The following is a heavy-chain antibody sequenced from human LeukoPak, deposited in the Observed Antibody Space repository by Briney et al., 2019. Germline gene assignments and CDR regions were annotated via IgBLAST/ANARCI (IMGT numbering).Heavy chain of an antibody. CDR1: EFPFGSYV. V-gene: IGHV3-74*01. CDR2: ISHDGRSR. D-gene: IGHD4-11*01. Sequence: GGSLRLSCAASEFPFGSYVMHWVRQVPGKGLVWVSRISHDGRSRTYADSVKGRFTISRDNAENTLYLQMNSLRVEDTAVYFCARDRDYIFFDYWGQGALVTVSS. CDR3: ARDRDYIFFDY. J-gene: IGHJ4*02.